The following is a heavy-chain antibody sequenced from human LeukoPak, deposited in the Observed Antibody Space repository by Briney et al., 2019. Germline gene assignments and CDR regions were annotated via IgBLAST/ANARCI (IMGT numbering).Heavy chain of an antibody. D-gene: IGHD2-15*01. V-gene: IGHV3-33*01. CDR3: ARLSRDMSSSFDY. CDR2: IWYDGSPK. Sequence: GGFLRLSCAASGFTFSSYAIHWVRQAPGKGLEWVAVIWYDGSPKYYADSVKGRFTVSRDNSKNTLYLQMSSLRAEDTAVYYCARLSRDMSSSFDYWGQGTLVTVSS. J-gene: IGHJ4*02. CDR1: GFTFSSYA.